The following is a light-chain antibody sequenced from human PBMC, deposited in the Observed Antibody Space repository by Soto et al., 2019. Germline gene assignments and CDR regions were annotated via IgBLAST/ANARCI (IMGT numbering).Light chain of an antibody. V-gene: IGKV3-20*01. CDR2: DAS. J-gene: IGKJ1*01. Sequence: EIVLTQSPGTLSLSPGERATLSCRASQSVSSTYLVWYQQKPGQAPRLLIFDASSRATGIPDRFSGSGSGTDFTLTISRLEPEDFAVYYCQQYGISPPWTFGQGTKVEIK. CDR1: QSVSSTY. CDR3: QQYGISPPWT.